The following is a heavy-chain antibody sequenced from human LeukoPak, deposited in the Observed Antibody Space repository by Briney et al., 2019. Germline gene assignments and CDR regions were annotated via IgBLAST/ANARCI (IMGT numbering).Heavy chain of an antibody. J-gene: IGHJ4*02. D-gene: IGHD3-3*01. CDR3: ASSRLEKFDY. CDR1: GGSISSYY. CDR2: IYYSGST. Sequence: SETLSLTCTVSGGSISSYYWSWIRQPPGKGLEWIGYIYYSGSTNYNPSLKSRVTISVDTSKNQFSLKLSSVTAADTAVYYCASSRLEKFDYWGQGTLVTVSS. V-gene: IGHV4-59*01.